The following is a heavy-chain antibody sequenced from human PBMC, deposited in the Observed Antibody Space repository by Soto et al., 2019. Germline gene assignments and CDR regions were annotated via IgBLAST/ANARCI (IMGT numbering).Heavy chain of an antibody. D-gene: IGHD6-13*01. V-gene: IGHV1-69*06. J-gene: IGHJ4*02. CDR2: IIPIFGAA. CDR3: ARGAGGSSWYVLDY. CDR1: GGTFSSYA. Sequence: QVQLVQSGAEVKNPGSSVKVSCKASGGTFSSYAISWVRQAPGQGLEWMGGIIPIFGAANYAQKFQGRGTISADKSKSTAYMEMSSLRSEDKAVYYCARGAGGSSWYVLDYCGQGTLVTVSS.